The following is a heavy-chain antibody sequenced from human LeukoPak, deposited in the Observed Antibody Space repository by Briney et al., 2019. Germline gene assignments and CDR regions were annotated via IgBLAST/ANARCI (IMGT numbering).Heavy chain of an antibody. V-gene: IGHV3-23*01. CDR1: GFTFSSYA. Sequence: PGGSLRLSCAASGFTFSSYAMSWVRQAPGKGLEWVSAISGSGGSTYYADSVKGRFTISRDNSKNTLYLQMNSLRAEDTAVYYCAKGLPYYDFWSGSEYFQHWGQGTLVTVSS. CDR3: AKGLPYYDFWSGSEYFQH. CDR2: ISGSGGST. J-gene: IGHJ1*01. D-gene: IGHD3-3*01.